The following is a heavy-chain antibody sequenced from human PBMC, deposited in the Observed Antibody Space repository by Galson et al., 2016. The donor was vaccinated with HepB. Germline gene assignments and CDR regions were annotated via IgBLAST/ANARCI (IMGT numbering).Heavy chain of an antibody. J-gene: IGHJ4*02. CDR3: ARRTWGTSGSYVDY. CDR1: GDSISSNQY. D-gene: IGHD1-26*01. Sequence: SETLSLTCAISGDSISSNQYWSWVRQLPGKGLEWIGEIYHDGTANYNPSVKSPVTISGDKSQNQFSLSLTSVTAADTAVHYCARRTWGTSGSYVDYWGQGTLVTVSS. CDR2: IYHDGTA. V-gene: IGHV4-4*02.